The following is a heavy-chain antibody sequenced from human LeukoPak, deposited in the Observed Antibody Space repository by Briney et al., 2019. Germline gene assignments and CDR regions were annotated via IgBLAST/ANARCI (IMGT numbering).Heavy chain of an antibody. Sequence: SETLSLTCTVSGGSISSSSYYWGWIRQPPGKGLEWIGSIYYSGSTYYNPSLKSRVTISVDTSTNQFSLKLSSVTAADTAVYYCARHTIVVVPAAKGWFDPWGQGTLVTVSS. CDR3: ARHTIVVVPAAKGWFDP. D-gene: IGHD2-2*01. J-gene: IGHJ5*02. CDR2: IYYSGST. CDR1: GGSISSSSYY. V-gene: IGHV4-39*01.